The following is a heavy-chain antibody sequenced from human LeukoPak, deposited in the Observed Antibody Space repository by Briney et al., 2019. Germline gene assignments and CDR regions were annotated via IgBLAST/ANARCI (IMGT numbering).Heavy chain of an antibody. CDR1: RFTFDDYA. J-gene: IGHJ4*02. CDR3: AKGPGYYDFWSGLPYYFDY. Sequence: PGGSLRLSCAASRFTFDDYAMHWVRQAPGKGLEWVSGISWNSGSIGYADSVKGRFTISRDNAKNSLYLQMNSLRAEDTALYYCAKGPGYYDFWSGLPYYFDYWGQGTLVTVSS. D-gene: IGHD3-3*01. V-gene: IGHV3-9*01. CDR2: ISWNSGSI.